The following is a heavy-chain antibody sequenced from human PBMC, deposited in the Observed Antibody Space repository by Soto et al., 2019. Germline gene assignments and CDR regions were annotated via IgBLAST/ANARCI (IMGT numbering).Heavy chain of an antibody. V-gene: IGHV1-69*01. D-gene: IGHD6-19*01. CDR3: ARGRRAVGLAVGGWYYFDN. J-gene: IGHJ4*02. CDR1: GGTFSNYA. Sequence: QVQLVQSGAEVRKPGSSVRVSCTASGGTFSNYAISWVRQAPGQGLAWMGGVFPVVGATNYAQRFLGRVTITADESTSTAYMQLNNLRTEDTAVYYCARGRRAVGLAVGGWYYFDNWGQGTLVTVSS. CDR2: VFPVVGAT.